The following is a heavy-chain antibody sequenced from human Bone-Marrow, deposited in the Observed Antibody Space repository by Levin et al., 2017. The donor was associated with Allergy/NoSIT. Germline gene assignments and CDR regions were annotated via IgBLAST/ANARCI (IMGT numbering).Heavy chain of an antibody. D-gene: IGHD3-3*01. CDR1: GFTFSSYS. Sequence: GGSLRLSCAASGFTFSSYSMNWVRQAPGKGLEWVSYISSSSSTIYYADSVKGRFTISRDNAKNSLYLQMNSLRDEDTAVYYCARGALRFLEWLCLNWGQGTLVTVSS. V-gene: IGHV3-48*02. CDR3: ARGALRFLEWLCLN. CDR2: ISSSSSTI. J-gene: IGHJ4*02.